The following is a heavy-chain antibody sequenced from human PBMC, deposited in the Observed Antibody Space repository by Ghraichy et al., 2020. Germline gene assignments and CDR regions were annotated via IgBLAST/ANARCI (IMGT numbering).Heavy chain of an antibody. CDR3: ARGGMYSSSWGDYSFDY. V-gene: IGHV3-53*05. J-gene: IGHJ4*02. CDR1: GFSVSDNY. CDR2: TYNDDVT. D-gene: IGHD6-13*01. Sequence: GGSLRLSCAASGFSVSDNYMSWVRQAPGKGLEWISVTYNDDVTYYADSVKGRFTFSRDKSTNMVYLQMNSLRGDDTAVYYCARGGMYSSSWGDYSFDYWGQGTLVTVSS.